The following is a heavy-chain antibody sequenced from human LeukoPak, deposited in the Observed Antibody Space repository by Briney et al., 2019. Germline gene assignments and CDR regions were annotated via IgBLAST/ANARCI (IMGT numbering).Heavy chain of an antibody. Sequence: PSDTLSLTCSVSDGSISGYYWSWIRQPRGKELEWIGYIYYTGSTNYNPSLKSRVTMSVDTSKNHFSLKLSSVTAADTAVYYCARGTVTTYFFDYWGQGTQVTVSS. D-gene: IGHD4-17*01. CDR1: DGSISGYY. J-gene: IGHJ4*02. V-gene: IGHV4-59*07. CDR2: IYYTGST. CDR3: ARGTVTTYFFDY.